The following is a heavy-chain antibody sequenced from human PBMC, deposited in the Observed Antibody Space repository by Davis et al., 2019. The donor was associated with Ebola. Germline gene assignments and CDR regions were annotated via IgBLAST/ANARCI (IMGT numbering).Heavy chain of an antibody. Sequence: AASVKVSCKASGYTFTSYAMNWVRQAPGQGLEWMGRINPNSGGTNYAQKFQGRVTMTRDTSISTAYMELNRLTSEDTAVYYCAKIAVAGTFYFDYWGQGTLVTVSS. V-gene: IGHV1-2*06. CDR2: INPNSGGT. D-gene: IGHD6-19*01. CDR3: AKIAVAGTFYFDY. CDR1: GYTFTSYA. J-gene: IGHJ4*02.